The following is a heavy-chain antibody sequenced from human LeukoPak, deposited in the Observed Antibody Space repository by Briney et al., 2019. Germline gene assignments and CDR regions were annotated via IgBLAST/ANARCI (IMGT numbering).Heavy chain of an antibody. V-gene: IGHV4-39*01. CDR1: GGSLSSSSYY. J-gene: IGHJ4*02. CDR2: IYYSGRT. Sequence: SETLSLTCTVSGGSLSSSSYYWGWIRQPPGKGLEWIGSIYYSGRTYYNPSLKSRVTISVDTSKNQFSLKLSSVTAADTAVYYCARQDFQAPYSIWGQGTLVTVSS. CDR3: ARQDFQAPYSI. D-gene: IGHD1-26*01.